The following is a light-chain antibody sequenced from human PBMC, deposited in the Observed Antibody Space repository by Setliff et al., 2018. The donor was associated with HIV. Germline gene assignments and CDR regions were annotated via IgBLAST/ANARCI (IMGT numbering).Light chain of an antibody. V-gene: IGLV1-40*01. J-gene: IGLJ1*01. Sequence: QSVLTQPPSVSGAPGQRVTIFCTGGPSTIGPGHDVHWYQQLPGTAPKLLVYGSRNRPSGVPDRFSGSKSGNPASLAITGLQAEDEGDYYCQTYDTRLNIYVFGTGTKVTVL. CDR2: GSR. CDR3: QTYDTRLNIYV. CDR1: PSTIGPGHD.